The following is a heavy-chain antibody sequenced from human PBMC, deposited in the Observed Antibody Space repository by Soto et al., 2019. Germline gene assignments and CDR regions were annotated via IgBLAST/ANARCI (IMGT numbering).Heavy chain of an antibody. D-gene: IGHD1-1*01. CDR1: GFMFSNYW. Sequence: EVQLVESGGGLVQPGGSLRLSCAASGFMFSNYWMHWVRQDPEKGLVWVSRINSDGSDTTYADSVKGRFTISRDNTKNTLFLQMNSLRAEDTAVYFCVRDLWSHGNFDPWGQGTLVTVSS. V-gene: IGHV3-74*01. CDR2: INSDGSDT. CDR3: VRDLWSHGNFDP. J-gene: IGHJ5*02.